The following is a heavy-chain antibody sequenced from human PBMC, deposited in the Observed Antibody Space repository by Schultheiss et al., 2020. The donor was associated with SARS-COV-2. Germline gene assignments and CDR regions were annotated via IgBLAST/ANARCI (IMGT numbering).Heavy chain of an antibody. J-gene: IGHJ6*02. V-gene: IGHV5-51*01. Sequence: GGSLRLSCKGSGYSFTSYWIGWVRQMPGKGLEWMGIIYPGDSDTRYSPSFQGQVTISADKSISTAYLQWSSLKASDTAMYYCARTIYGGNSEHYYYYGMDVWGQGTTVTVSS. CDR2: IYPGDSDT. CDR3: ARTIYGGNSEHYYYYGMDV. CDR1: GYSFTSYW. D-gene: IGHD4-23*01.